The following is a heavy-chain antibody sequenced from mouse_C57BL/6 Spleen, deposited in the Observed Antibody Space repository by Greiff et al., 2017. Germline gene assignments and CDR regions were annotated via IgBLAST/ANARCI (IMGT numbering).Heavy chain of an antibody. V-gene: IGHV1-69*01. D-gene: IGHD1-1*01. CDR2: IDPSDSYT. J-gene: IGHJ2*01. CDR3: ARSLITTDYFDY. CDR1: GYTFTSYW. Sequence: QVQLQQPGAELVMPGASVKLSCKASGYTFTSYWMHWVKQRPGQGLEWIGEIDPSDSYTNYNQKFKGKSTLTVDKSSSTAYMQLSSLTSEDSAVYYCARSLITTDYFDYWGQGTTLTVSS.